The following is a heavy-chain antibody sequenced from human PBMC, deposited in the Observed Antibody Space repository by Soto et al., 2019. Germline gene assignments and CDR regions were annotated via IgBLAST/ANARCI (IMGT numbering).Heavy chain of an antibody. D-gene: IGHD5-12*01. J-gene: IGHJ4*02. Sequence: VAVISYDGSNKYYADSVKGRFTISRDNSKNTLYLQMNSLRAEDTAVYYCAKLGADSGYDWGIYFDYWGQGTLVTVSS. V-gene: IGHV3-30*18. CDR2: ISYDGSNK. CDR3: AKLGADSGYDWGIYFDY.